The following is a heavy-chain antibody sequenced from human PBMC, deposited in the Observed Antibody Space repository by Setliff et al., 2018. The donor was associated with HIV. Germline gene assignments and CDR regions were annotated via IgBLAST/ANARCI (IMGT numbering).Heavy chain of an antibody. CDR3: ARQAWHYDRDGYFIDY. J-gene: IGHJ4*02. V-gene: IGHV1-69*05. CDR1: GDTLSIHP. CDR2: IIPAFGRA. Sequence: SVKVSCKASGDTLSIHPISWVRQAPGRGLDWMGGIIPAFGRANYAQKFQGRVTITTDESTTTAFMELTGLRSEDTAVYYCARQAWHYDRDGYFIDYWGQGMLVTVSS. D-gene: IGHD3-22*01.